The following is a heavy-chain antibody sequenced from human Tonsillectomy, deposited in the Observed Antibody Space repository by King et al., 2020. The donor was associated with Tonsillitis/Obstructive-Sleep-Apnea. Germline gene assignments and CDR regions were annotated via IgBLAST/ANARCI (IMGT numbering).Heavy chain of an antibody. CDR2: IRSKPYGGTT. D-gene: IGHD3-22*01. J-gene: IGHJ6*02. V-gene: IGHV3-49*04. CDR1: GFTFGDYA. Sequence: VQLVESGGGLVQPGRSLKLSCRASGFTFGDYAMSWVRQAPGKGLEWVSFIRSKPYGGTTEYAASVKGRFTISRDDSKSIAYLQMNSLKTDDTAVYYCTRETMIAPYGTDVWGQGTTVTVSS. CDR3: TRETMIAPYGTDV.